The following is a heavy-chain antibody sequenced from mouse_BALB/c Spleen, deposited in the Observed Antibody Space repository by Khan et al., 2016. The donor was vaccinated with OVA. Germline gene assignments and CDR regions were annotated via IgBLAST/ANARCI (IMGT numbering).Heavy chain of an antibody. Sequence: VQLQQSGAELAKPGASVKMSCKASGYTFTTYWMHWVKQRPGQGLEWIGYINPTSGYTDYNQKFKDKATLTADKSSRTAYMQLSSLTSDDSAVYYCARDRIDYWGQGTTLTVSS. V-gene: IGHV1-7*01. J-gene: IGHJ2*01. CDR2: INPTSGYT. CDR1: GYTFTTYW. CDR3: ARDRIDY.